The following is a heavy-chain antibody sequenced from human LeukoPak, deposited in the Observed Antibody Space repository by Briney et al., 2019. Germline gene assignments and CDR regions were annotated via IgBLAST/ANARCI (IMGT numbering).Heavy chain of an antibody. Sequence: SETLSLTCAVYGGSFSGYYWSWIRQPPGKGLEWIGEINHSGSTNYNPSLKSRVTIPVDTSKNQFSLKLSSVTAADTAVYYCASVTRASIAAAPGAFDIWGQGTMVTVSS. CDR2: INHSGST. J-gene: IGHJ3*02. CDR1: GGSFSGYY. V-gene: IGHV4-34*01. CDR3: ASVTRASIAAAPGAFDI. D-gene: IGHD6-13*01.